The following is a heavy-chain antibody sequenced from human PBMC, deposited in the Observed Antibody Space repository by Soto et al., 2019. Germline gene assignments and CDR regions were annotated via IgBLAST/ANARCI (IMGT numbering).Heavy chain of an antibody. CDR1: GGSISSSSYY. CDR2: IYYSGST. CDR3: ARCISGTTTCYYGFDS. J-gene: IGHJ5*01. Sequence: PSETLSLTCTVSGGSISSSSYYWGCIRQPPGKGLEWIGSIYYSGSTYYNPSLKSRVTISVDTSKNQFSLKLSSVTAADTAVYYCARCISGTTTCYYGFDSWGQGTLVTV. V-gene: IGHV4-39*01. D-gene: IGHD1-20*01.